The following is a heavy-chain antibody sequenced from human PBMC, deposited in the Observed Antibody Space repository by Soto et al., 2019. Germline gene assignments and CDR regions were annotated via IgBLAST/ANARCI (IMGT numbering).Heavy chain of an antibody. D-gene: IGHD6-19*01. CDR3: VRGINGWRGMDY. Sequence: EVQLVESGGAIVQPGGSLRLSCATSGFTFSSYPIHWVRQAPGKGPVWVSRITEDGSGTTYADSVKGRFTVTRDNAKNTMYLQMSGLGAEDTAVYHCVRGINGWRGMDYWGQGTLVTVSS. CDR2: ITEDGSGT. V-gene: IGHV3-74*01. J-gene: IGHJ4*02. CDR1: GFTFSSYP.